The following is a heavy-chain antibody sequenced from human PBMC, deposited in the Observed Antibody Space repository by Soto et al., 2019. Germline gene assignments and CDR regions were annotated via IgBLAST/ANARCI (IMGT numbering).Heavy chain of an antibody. J-gene: IGHJ5*02. CDR3: ARVHTSCWFGSRRFDI. D-gene: IGHD2-2*01. V-gene: IGHV4-59*08. Sequence: QVLLQESGPGLVKPSETLSLTCSVSGGSISSYYWSWIRQSPGKGLEWIGYFYHSGGTNYNPSLMCTVAILVGSCMNRGSLEMSSVPAADTGLCYCARVHTSCWFGSRRFDIWGQGALVTVSS. CDR1: GGSISSYY. CDR2: FYHSGGT.